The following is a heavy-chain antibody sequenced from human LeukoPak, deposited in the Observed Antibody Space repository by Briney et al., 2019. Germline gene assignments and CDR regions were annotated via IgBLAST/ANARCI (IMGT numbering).Heavy chain of an antibody. Sequence: SETLSLTCTVSGGSISSSSYYWGWIRQPPGKGLEWIGSIYYSGSTSYNPSLKCRVTISVDTSKSQFSLKLSSVTAADTAVYYCARTLWFGEFSEYYFDYWGQGTLVTVSS. D-gene: IGHD3-10*01. CDR3: ARTLWFGEFSEYYFDY. J-gene: IGHJ4*02. V-gene: IGHV4-39*01. CDR2: IYYSGST. CDR1: GGSISSSSYY.